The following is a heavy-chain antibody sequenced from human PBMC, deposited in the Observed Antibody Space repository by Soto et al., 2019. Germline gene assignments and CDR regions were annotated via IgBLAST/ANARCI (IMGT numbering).Heavy chain of an antibody. V-gene: IGHV3-53*01. CDR1: GFSVSGSS. CDR2: MHRGGST. D-gene: IGHD5-18*01. CDR3: ARVNTTLVDHFDC. Sequence: LRLSCVVSGFSVSGSSIFWVRQATGKGLEWVSLMHRGGSTDNADSVKGRFTTSRDKSKNTLYLHMNGLRVEDTAVYYCARVNTTLVDHFDCWGQGTLVTVSS. J-gene: IGHJ4*02.